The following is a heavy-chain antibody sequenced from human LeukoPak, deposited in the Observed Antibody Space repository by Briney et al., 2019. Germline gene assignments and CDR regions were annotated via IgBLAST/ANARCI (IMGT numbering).Heavy chain of an antibody. J-gene: IGHJ4*02. V-gene: IGHV3-23*01. CDR3: AKNPLFLCSGGSCYFDY. CDR2: ISGSGGST. Sequence: PGGSLRLSCAASGFTFSSYAMSWVRQAPGKGLEWVSAISGSGGSTYYADSVKGRFTISRDNSKNTLYLQMNSLRAEDTAVYYCAKNPLFLCSGGSCYFDYWGQGTLVTVSS. CDR1: GFTFSSYA. D-gene: IGHD2-15*01.